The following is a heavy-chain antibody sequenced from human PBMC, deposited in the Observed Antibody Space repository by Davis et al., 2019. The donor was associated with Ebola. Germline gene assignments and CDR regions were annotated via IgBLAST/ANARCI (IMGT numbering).Heavy chain of an antibody. CDR1: GFSLSSSGVG. CDR2: IYWADDK. D-gene: IGHD2/OR15-2a*01. V-gene: IGHV2-5*02. CDR3: ANIAPHYYFDS. Sequence: SGPTLVKPTQTLTLTCTFSGFSLSSSGVGVGWIRQPPGKALEWLALIYWADDKRYSPSLKNRLTISKDTSKNQVVLTMTNMDPVDTATYYCANIAPHYYFDSWDQGTLVTVSS. J-gene: IGHJ4*02.